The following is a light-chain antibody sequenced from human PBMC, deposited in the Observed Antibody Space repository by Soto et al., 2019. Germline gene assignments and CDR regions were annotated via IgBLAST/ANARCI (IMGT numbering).Light chain of an antibody. J-gene: IGLJ3*02. CDR2: LNSDGSH. Sequence: QLVLTQSPSASASLGASVTLTCTLSSGHSSYSISCHQQQPEKGHRYLMKLNSDGSHSKGDAIPDRFSGSSTGAERYLTISSLQYEDEADYYCQTCGTGSRVFGGGTKVTVL. CDR3: QTCGTGSRV. V-gene: IGLV4-69*01. CDR1: SGHSSYS.